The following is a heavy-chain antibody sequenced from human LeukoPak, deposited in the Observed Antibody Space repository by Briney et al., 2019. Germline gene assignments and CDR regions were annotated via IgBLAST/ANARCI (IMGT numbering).Heavy chain of an antibody. V-gene: IGHV4-30-2*01. CDR3: ARYVGSSWSYFDC. D-gene: IGHD6-13*01. CDR1: GGSISSGGYS. J-gene: IGHJ4*02. Sequence: PSETLSLTCAVSGGSISSGGYSWSWLRQPPGKGLEWIGYIYHSGSTYYNPSLKSRVTISVDRSKNQFSLKLSSVTAADTAVYYCARYVGSSWSYFDCWGQGTLVTVSS. CDR2: IYHSGST.